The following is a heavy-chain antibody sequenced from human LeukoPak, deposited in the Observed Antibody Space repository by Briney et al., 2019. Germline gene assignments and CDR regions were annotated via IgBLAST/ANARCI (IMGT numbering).Heavy chain of an antibody. J-gene: IGHJ5*02. V-gene: IGHV3-21*05. CDR3: ARGIGYYYDSSGYPTGWFDP. CDR2: ISSSSSYI. Sequence: GGSLRLSCAASGFTFSSYGMTWVRQAPGKGLEGVSYISSSSSYIYYADSVKGRFTISRDNAKNSLYLQMNSLRAEDTAVYYCARGIGYYYDSSGYPTGWFDPWGQGTLVTVSS. D-gene: IGHD3-22*01. CDR1: GFTFSSYG.